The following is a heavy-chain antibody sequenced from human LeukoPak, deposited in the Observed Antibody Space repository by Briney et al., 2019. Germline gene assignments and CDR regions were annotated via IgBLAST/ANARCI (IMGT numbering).Heavy chain of an antibody. Sequence: SETLSLTCTVSGGSVSSGSYYWSWIRQPPGKGLEWIGYIHYSGSTNYNPSLKSRVTILVDTSKNQFSLKLTSVTAADTAVYSCASSDYYDSSGYSFDYWGQGTLVIVSS. J-gene: IGHJ4*02. V-gene: IGHV4-61*01. CDR1: GGSVSSGSYY. CDR3: ASSDYYDSSGYSFDY. CDR2: IHYSGST. D-gene: IGHD3-22*01.